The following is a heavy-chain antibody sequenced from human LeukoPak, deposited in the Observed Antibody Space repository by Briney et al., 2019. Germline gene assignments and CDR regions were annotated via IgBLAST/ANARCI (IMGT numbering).Heavy chain of an antibody. CDR2: IGTAGDT. D-gene: IGHD1-26*01. CDR1: GFTFSSYD. Sequence: GGSLRLSCAASGFTFSSYDMHWVRQATGKGLEWVSAIGTAGDTYYPGSVKGRFTISRDNSKNTLYLQMNSLRAEDTAVYYCAPGGNAAFDIWGQGTMVTVSS. J-gene: IGHJ3*02. CDR3: APGGNAAFDI. V-gene: IGHV3-13*01.